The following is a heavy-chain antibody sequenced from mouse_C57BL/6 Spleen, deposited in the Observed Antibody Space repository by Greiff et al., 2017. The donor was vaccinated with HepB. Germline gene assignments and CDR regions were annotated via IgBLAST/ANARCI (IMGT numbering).Heavy chain of an antibody. CDR1: GYTFTSYG. Sequence: QVQLKQSGAELARPGASVKLSCKASGYTFTSYGISWVKQRTGQGLEWIGEIYPRSGNTYYNEKFKGKATLTADKSSSTAYMELRSTTSEDSAVYVCAGGDGYSWFACWGQGTRVTVSA. V-gene: IGHV1-81*01. CDR2: IYPRSGNT. J-gene: IGHJ3*01. CDR3: AGGDGYSWFAC. D-gene: IGHD2-3*01.